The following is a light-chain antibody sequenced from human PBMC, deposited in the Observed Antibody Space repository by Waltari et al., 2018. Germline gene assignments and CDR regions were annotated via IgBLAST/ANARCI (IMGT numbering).Light chain of an antibody. CDR3: SSQTLDGLIL. J-gene: IGLJ2*01. Sequence: QSALTQPASVSGSPGQSITTSCSGIGSAVAASDYVSWHQHHPGKAPQVIIYDVTNRPAGVSDRFSASKSANTASLTISRLQPEDEADYYCSSQTLDGLILFGGGTRLTVL. CDR2: DVT. V-gene: IGLV2-14*03. CDR1: GSAVAASDY.